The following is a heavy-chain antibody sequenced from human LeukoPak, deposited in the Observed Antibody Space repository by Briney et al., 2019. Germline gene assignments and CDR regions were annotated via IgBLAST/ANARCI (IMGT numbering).Heavy chain of an antibody. Sequence: SETLSLTCTVSGGSISSSSYYWGWIRQPPGKGLEWIGEISLTGLTHYNPSLESRVTVSLDKSKNQLSLNLTSVTAADTAVYYCSRENGAFSPFGYWGQETLVTVLS. D-gene: IGHD2-8*01. CDR2: ISLTGLT. CDR3: SRENGAFSPFGY. J-gene: IGHJ4*02. CDR1: GGSISSSSYY. V-gene: IGHV4-39*07.